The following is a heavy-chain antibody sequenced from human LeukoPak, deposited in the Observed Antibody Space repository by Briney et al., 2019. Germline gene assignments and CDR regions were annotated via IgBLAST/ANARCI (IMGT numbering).Heavy chain of an antibody. CDR2: IKQDGSEK. Sequence: GGSLRLSCAVSGFTFSSYWMSWVRQAPGKGLEWVANIKQDGSEKYYVDSVRGRFTISRDNAKNSLYLQMNSLRAEDTAVYYCARGRWLQFIYWGQGTLDTVSS. CDR1: GFTFSSYW. J-gene: IGHJ4*02. D-gene: IGHD5-24*01. CDR3: ARGRWLQFIY. V-gene: IGHV3-7*04.